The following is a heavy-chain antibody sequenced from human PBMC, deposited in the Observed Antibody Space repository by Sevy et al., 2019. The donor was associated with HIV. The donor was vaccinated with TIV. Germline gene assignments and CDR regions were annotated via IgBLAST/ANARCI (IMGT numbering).Heavy chain of an antibody. D-gene: IGHD4-17*01. CDR1: GFTFNNYG. CDR3: ARDIKSTVVTPGDY. CDR2: IWYDGSNK. V-gene: IGHV3-33*01. J-gene: IGHJ4*02. Sequence: GGSLRLSCAASGFTFNNYGMHWVRQAPGKGLEWVAVIWYDGSNKYYAYSVKGRFTISRDTSKNTLYLHMNSLRAEDTAVYYCARDIKSTVVTPGDYWGQGTLVTVSS.